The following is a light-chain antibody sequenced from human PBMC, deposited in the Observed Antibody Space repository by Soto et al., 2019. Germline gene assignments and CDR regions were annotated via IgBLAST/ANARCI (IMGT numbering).Light chain of an antibody. CDR2: STN. CDR1: SGSVSTSYY. J-gene: IGLJ3*02. CDR3: VLYMGSGIWV. V-gene: IGLV8-61*01. Sequence: QTVVTQEPSFSVSPGRTVTLTCGLSSGSVSTSYYPSWYQQTPGQAPRTLIYSTNTRSSGVPDRFSGSILGNKAALTITGAQADDESDYYCVLYMGSGIWVFGEGIKLTVL.